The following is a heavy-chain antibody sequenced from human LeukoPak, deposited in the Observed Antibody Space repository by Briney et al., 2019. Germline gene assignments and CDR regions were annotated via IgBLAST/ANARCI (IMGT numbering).Heavy chain of an antibody. CDR3: ARARNHYYDSSGAFYDY. V-gene: IGHV3-23*01. CDR2: ITGSGGST. Sequence: SLRLSCAASGFAFDDYSMHWVRQPPGKGLEWVSHITGSGGSTYYADSVKGRFTISRDNSKNTMYLQMNGLGAEDTAVYYCARARNHYYDSSGAFYDYWGQGTLVTVSS. CDR1: GFAFDDYS. J-gene: IGHJ4*02. D-gene: IGHD3-22*01.